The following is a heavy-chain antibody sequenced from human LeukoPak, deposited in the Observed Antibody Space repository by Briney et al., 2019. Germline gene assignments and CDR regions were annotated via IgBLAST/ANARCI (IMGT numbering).Heavy chain of an antibody. D-gene: IGHD3-10*01. CDR1: GGSFSGYY. CDR2: INHSGST. J-gene: IGHJ5*02. Sequence: SETLSLTCAVYGGSFSGYYWSWIRQPPGKGLEWIGEINHSGSTNYNPSLKSRVTISVDTSKNQFSLKLSSVTAADTAVYYCARAFYGSGSYFGNWFDPWGQGTLLTVSS. CDR3: ARAFYGSGSYFGNWFDP. V-gene: IGHV4-34*01.